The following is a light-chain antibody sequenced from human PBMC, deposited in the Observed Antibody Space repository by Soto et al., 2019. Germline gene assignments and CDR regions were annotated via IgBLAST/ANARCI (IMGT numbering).Light chain of an antibody. J-gene: IGKJ1*01. CDR2: GAS. V-gene: IGKV1-39*01. Sequence: DIQMTQSPSSMSASVGERATITCRASQSIDNYLHWYQQKPGKAPKLLINGASSLQSGVPSRFSGSGSAIDFTLTISSLQTEDFATYYCQHSDRTPPTFGPGTKVDIK. CDR1: QSIDNY. CDR3: QHSDRTPPT.